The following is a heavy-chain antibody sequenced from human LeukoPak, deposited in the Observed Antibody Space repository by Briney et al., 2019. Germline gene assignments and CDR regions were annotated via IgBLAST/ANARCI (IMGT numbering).Heavy chain of an antibody. CDR3: ARDRGVNYDFWSGYLDY. J-gene: IGHJ4*02. V-gene: IGHV1-69*13. CDR1: GGTLSSYA. D-gene: IGHD3-3*01. Sequence: SVKVSCKASGGTLSSYAISWVRQAPGQGLEWMGGIIPIFGTANYAQKFQGRVTITADESTSTAYMELSSLRSEDTAVYYCARDRGVNYDFWSGYLDYWGQGTLVTVSS. CDR2: IIPIFGTA.